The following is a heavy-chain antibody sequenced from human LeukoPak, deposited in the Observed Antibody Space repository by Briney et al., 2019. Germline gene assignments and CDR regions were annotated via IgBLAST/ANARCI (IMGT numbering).Heavy chain of an antibody. CDR3: ARGLVDYF. CDR1: GFTFDIYS. Sequence: PGGSLRLSCAASGFTFDIYSMNWVRQAPGKGLEWVSSISSTSTYKYYADSVKGRFTISRDSATNSLYLQMNSLRAEDTVVYYCARGLVDYFGGQGTLVTVSS. J-gene: IGHJ4*02. V-gene: IGHV3-21*01. D-gene: IGHD2/OR15-2a*01. CDR2: ISSTSTYK.